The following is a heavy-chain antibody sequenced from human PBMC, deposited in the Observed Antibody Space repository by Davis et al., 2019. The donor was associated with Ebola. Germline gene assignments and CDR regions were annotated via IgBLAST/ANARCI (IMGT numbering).Heavy chain of an antibody. V-gene: IGHV3-7*01. Sequence: GESLKISCGTSGFTFSTYWMTWVRQAPGRGLEWVANINQDGSGKYYVDSVKGRFTISRDNAKNSLYLQMSSLGAEDTAVYHCATDTSGYYRVWGQGTLVTVSS. CDR1: GFTFSTYW. CDR2: INQDGSGK. CDR3: ATDTSGYYRV. J-gene: IGHJ4*02. D-gene: IGHD3-22*01.